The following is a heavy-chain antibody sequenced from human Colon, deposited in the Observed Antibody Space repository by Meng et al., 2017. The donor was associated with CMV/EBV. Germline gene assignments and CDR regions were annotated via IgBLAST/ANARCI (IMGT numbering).Heavy chain of an antibody. Sequence: SCAASGFAFSTYWMHWVRQSPGKGLVWVSRIDPDGRDTKYADSVKGRFTISRDNARNTLHLEMTRLRGEDSAVYYCGRVGDSSTARGAFDIWGQGTVVTVSS. V-gene: IGHV3-74*01. CDR3: GRVGDSSTARGAFDI. CDR2: IDPDGRDT. D-gene: IGHD6-13*01. CDR1: GFAFSTYW. J-gene: IGHJ3*02.